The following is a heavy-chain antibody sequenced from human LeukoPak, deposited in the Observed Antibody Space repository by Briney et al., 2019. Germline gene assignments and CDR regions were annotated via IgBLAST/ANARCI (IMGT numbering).Heavy chain of an antibody. CDR1: GFTFSSFD. Sequence: GGSLRLSCAASGFTFSSFDMHWVRQAPGKGLEWVAFIRYDGTDKYYADSVKGRFTISRDNSKNTLYLQMNSLRPEDTAVYYCAPRVVVITAPFDYWGQGTLVTVSS. CDR2: IRYDGTDK. J-gene: IGHJ4*02. D-gene: IGHD2-21*01. V-gene: IGHV3-30*02. CDR3: APRVVVITAPFDY.